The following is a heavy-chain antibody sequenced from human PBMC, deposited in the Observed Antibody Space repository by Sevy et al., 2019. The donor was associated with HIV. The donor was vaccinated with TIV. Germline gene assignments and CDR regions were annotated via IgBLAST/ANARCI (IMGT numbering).Heavy chain of an antibody. CDR3: ARDPRGSYDSSGYYSPLDY. CDR1: GFTFSSYA. D-gene: IGHD3-22*01. J-gene: IGHJ4*02. CDR2: ISYDGSNK. Sequence: GGSLRLSCAASGFTFSSYAMHWVRQAPGKGLQWVAVISYDGSNKYDADSVRGRFTISRDNSKNTLYLQMNSLRAEETAVYYCARDPRGSYDSSGYYSPLDYWGQGALVTVSS. V-gene: IGHV3-30-3*01.